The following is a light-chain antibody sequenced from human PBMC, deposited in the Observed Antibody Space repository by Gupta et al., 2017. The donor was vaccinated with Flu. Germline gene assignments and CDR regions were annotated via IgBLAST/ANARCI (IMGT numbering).Light chain of an antibody. CDR2: GAS. V-gene: IGKV3-20*01. CDR1: QSVSSSY. CDR3: QQYGSSPQGVIT. Sequence: EIVLTQSSGTLSLSPGERATLSCRASQSVSSSYLAWYQQKPGQAPRLLIYGASSRATGSPDRYSGTGYGTECTLTISRLEPEDFAVYYCQQYGSSPQGVITFGGGTKVEIK. J-gene: IGKJ4*01.